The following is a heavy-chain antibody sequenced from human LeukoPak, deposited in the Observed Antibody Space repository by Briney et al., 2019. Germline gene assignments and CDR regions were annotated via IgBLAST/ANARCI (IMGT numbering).Heavy chain of an antibody. Sequence: PSETLSLTCTVSGGSISSYYWSWIRQPPGKGLEWIGYIYYSGSTNYNPSLKSRVTISVDTSKNQFSLKLSSVTAADTAVYYCARRGFWSGYYTGWYFDYWGQGTLVTVSS. CDR2: IYYSGST. CDR3: ARRGFWSGYYTGWYFDY. D-gene: IGHD3-3*01. CDR1: GGSISSYY. J-gene: IGHJ4*02. V-gene: IGHV4-59*01.